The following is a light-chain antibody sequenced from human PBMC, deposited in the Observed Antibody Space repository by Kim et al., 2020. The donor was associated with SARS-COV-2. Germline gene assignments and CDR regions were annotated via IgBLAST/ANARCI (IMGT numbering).Light chain of an antibody. Sequence: GQSITISCTGTSSDVGAYNYVAWYQQHPGKAPKLMIYHVSNRPSGVSGRFSGSKSGNTASLTISGLQAEDEAAYYCTSYTTSSTVVFGGGTQLTVL. V-gene: IGLV2-14*03. J-gene: IGLJ2*01. CDR1: SSDVGAYNY. CDR2: HVS. CDR3: TSYTTSSTVV.